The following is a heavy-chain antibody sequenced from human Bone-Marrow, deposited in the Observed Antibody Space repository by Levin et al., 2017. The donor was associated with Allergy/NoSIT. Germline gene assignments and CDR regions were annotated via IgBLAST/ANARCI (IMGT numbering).Heavy chain of an antibody. CDR2: IAGRLEGGSPKSA. J-gene: IGHJ3*02. CDR1: GFTFSNYA. D-gene: IGHD2-2*01. Sequence: GGSLRLSCAASGFTFSNYAMGWVRQAPGKGLEWVSAIAGRLEGGSPKSAFYADSVEGRFTISRDNSKNTLYLQMNSLRAEDTAVYYCAKDLERYCTSTSCYDAFDIWGQGTMVTVSS. CDR3: AKDLERYCTSTSCYDAFDI. V-gene: IGHV3-23*01.